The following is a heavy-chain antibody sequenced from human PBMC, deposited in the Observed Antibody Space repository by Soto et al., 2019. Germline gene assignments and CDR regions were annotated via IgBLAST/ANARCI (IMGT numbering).Heavy chain of an antibody. CDR3: ARDLDGAPGSGYSTPKDPYYFHY. CDR2: INPNSGGT. D-gene: IGHD3-3*01. CDR1: GYTFTGYY. J-gene: IGHJ4*02. V-gene: IGHV1-2*02. Sequence: ASVKVSCKASGYTFTGYYMHWVRQAPGQGLEWMGWINPNSGGTNYAQKFQGRVTMTRDTSISTAYMELSRLRSDDTAVYYCARDLDGAPGSGYSTPKDPYYFHYSGEGTMLTV.